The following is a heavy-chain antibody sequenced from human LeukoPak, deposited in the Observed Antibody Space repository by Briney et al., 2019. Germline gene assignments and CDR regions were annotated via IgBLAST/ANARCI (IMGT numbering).Heavy chain of an antibody. D-gene: IGHD5-18*01. CDR1: GFTFSSYE. V-gene: IGHV3-48*03. CDR2: ISSSGSTI. CDR3: ARVDSYGYFDY. Sequence: GGSLRLSCAASGFTFSSYEMNWVRQAPGKGLEWVSYISSSGSTIYYADSVKGRFTISRDNAKNSLYLQMNSLRAEDTAVYYCARVDSYGYFDYWGQGTLVTVSS. J-gene: IGHJ4*02.